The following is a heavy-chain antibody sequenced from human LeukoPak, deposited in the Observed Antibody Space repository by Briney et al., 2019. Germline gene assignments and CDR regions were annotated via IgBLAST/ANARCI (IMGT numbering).Heavy chain of an antibody. Sequence: GASVKVSCKASGGTFSSYAISWVRQAPGQGLEWMGGIIPIFGTANYAQKFQGRVTITTATSTAYMELSRLRSEDTAVYYCARAVAGTFDYWGQGTLVTVSS. V-gene: IGHV1-69*05. CDR2: IIPIFGTA. D-gene: IGHD6-19*01. J-gene: IGHJ4*02. CDR1: GGTFSSYA. CDR3: ARAVAGTFDY.